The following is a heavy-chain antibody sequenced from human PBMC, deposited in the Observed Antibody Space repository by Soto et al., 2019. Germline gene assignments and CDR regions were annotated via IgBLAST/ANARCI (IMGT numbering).Heavy chain of an antibody. CDR1: GFTFSDYS. CDR3: ARVVLRYFDWLSDYFDY. CDR2: ISSSSSYI. V-gene: IGHV3-21*01. J-gene: IGHJ4*02. Sequence: PGGSLRLSCAASGFTFSDYSMHWVRQAPGKGLEWVSSISSSSSYIYYADSVKGRFTISRDNAKNSLYLQMNSLRAEDTAVYYCARVVLRYFDWLSDYFDYWGQGTLVTVSS. D-gene: IGHD3-9*01.